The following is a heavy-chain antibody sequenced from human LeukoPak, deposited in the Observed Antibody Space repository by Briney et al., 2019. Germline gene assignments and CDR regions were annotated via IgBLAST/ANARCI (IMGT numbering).Heavy chain of an antibody. D-gene: IGHD4-23*01. Sequence: PSETLSLTCTVSGGSISSSDYYWGWIRQPPGERLEWIGTIYYNGNTYYNPSLQSQVIISVDTSKNQFSLKLTSVTAPDTAVYYCARTVGTHRFDYWGQGILVTVSS. CDR3: ARTVGTHRFDY. J-gene: IGHJ4*02. V-gene: IGHV4-39*01. CDR1: GGSISSSDYY. CDR2: IYYNGNT.